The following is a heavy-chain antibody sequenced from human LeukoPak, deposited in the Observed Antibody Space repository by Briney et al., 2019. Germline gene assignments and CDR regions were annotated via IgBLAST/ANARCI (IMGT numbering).Heavy chain of an antibody. D-gene: IGHD2-8*01. V-gene: IGHV4-39*01. J-gene: IGHJ5*02. CDR2: INYRGST. CDR3: ARHPLTLRYCTTTYCRNWFDP. Sequence: PSETLSLTCTVSGGPTTNDNYYWGWIRQPPGKGLEWIGSINYRGSTNYKPSLKSRATISVDTSKNQFSLRLRSVSAADTAAYYCARHPLTLRYCTTTYCRNWFDPRGQGTLVTVSS. CDR1: GGPTTNDNYY.